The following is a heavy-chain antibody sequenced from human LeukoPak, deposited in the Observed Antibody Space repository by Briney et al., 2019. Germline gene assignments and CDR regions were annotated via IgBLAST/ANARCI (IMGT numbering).Heavy chain of an antibody. D-gene: IGHD6-19*01. CDR2: IRYDGSNK. V-gene: IGHV3-30*02. Sequence: GGSLRLSCAASGFTFSSYGMHWVRQAPGKGLEWVAFIRYDGSNKYYADSVKGRFTISRDNSKNTLYLQMNSLRAEDTAVYYCAKGVQLLVPFDYWGQGTLVTVSS. J-gene: IGHJ4*02. CDR3: AKGVQLLVPFDY. CDR1: GFTFSSYG.